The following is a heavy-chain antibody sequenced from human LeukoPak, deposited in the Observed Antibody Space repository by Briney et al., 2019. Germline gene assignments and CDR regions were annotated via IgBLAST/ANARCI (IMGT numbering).Heavy chain of an antibody. CDR1: GFMFNSYV. Sequence: PGGSLRLSCAASGFMFNSYVMSWVRQAPGKGLEWVPAINGGGGNTYYADSVKGRFTISRDNSKNMVYLQMNSLRVDDTAVYYCAKSVVVITFRFDDWGQGALVTVSS. J-gene: IGHJ4*02. CDR3: AKSVVVITFRFDD. D-gene: IGHD2-15*01. CDR2: INGGGGNT. V-gene: IGHV3-23*01.